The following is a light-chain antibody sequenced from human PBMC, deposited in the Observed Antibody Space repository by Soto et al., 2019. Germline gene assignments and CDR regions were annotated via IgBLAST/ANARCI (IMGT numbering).Light chain of an antibody. J-gene: IGKJ1*01. CDR1: QTISNY. CDR3: QQSYTTPPRT. V-gene: IGKV1-39*01. Sequence: DIQMTQSPSSLSASVGDRVTLTCRASQTISNYLNWYQQKPGKAPNLLIYAASSLQSGVPSRCSGSGSGTDFTLTISNLQPEDFATYYCQQSYTTPPRTFGQGTKVDIK. CDR2: AAS.